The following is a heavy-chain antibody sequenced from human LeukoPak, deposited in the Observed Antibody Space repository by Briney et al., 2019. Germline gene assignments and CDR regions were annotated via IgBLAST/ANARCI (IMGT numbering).Heavy chain of an antibody. D-gene: IGHD4-17*01. CDR3: AREVTMLTSDYYFDL. CDR2: ISSSGFTI. V-gene: IGHV3-11*04. CDR1: GFTFSDYY. J-gene: IGHJ2*01. Sequence: GGSLRLSCAASGFTFSDYYMSWIRQAPGKGLEWVSCISSSGFTIYYADSLKGRSTISRDNAKKSLYLQMDRLRVDDTALYYCAREVTMLTSDYYFDLWGRGTLVTVSS.